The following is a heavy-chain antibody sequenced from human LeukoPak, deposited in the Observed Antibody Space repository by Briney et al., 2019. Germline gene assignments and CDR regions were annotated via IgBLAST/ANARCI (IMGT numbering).Heavy chain of an antibody. D-gene: IGHD1-26*01. CDR1: GGSFSDYY. Sequence: SETLSLTCAVYGGSFSDYYWSWIRQPSGKGLEWIGEVNDSGSTNNNPSLKSRVIMSVDTSKNQFSLKLSSVTAADTAVYYCARGSGSYTYWGQGTLVTVSS. J-gene: IGHJ4*02. CDR2: VNDSGST. V-gene: IGHV4-34*01. CDR3: ARGSGSYTY.